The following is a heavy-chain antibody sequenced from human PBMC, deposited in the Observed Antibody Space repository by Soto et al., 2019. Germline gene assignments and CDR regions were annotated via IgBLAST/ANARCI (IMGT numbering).Heavy chain of an antibody. Sequence: EVHLLESGGGLVQPGGSLKISCAVSGFTFSSYAMSWVHQAPGKGLEWVSGISGTGRVTNYAESVKGRFTISRDNPKNTLYLEMKSLRVEDTAVYYCAKDVHYDIVTGIEYFDHWGQGTLVTVSS. CDR1: GFTFSSYA. V-gene: IGHV3-23*01. CDR3: AKDVHYDIVTGIEYFDH. CDR2: ISGTGRVT. J-gene: IGHJ1*01. D-gene: IGHD3-9*01.